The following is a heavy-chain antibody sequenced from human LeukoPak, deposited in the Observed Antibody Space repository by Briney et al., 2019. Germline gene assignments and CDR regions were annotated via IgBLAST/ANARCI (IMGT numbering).Heavy chain of an antibody. CDR1: GYTFTSYD. J-gene: IGHJ4*02. CDR2: MSPNSGNT. V-gene: IGHV1-8*01. D-gene: IGHD3-3*01. CDR3: ARDVRFLEWFHPHGYFDY. Sequence: ASVKVSCKASGYTFTSYDISWVRQATGQGLEWMGWMSPNSGNTGYAQKFQGRVIMTRNTSISTAYMELSRPRSDDTAVYYCARDVRFLEWFHPHGYFDYWGQGTLVTVSS.